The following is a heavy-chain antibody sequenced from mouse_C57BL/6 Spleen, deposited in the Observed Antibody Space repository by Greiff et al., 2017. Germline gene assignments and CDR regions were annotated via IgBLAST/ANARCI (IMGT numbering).Heavy chain of an antibody. CDR2: IDPRSGHT. J-gene: IGHJ1*03. CDR3: ARFDYYYGSSHWYFDV. V-gene: IGHV1-81*01. D-gene: IGHD1-1*01. CDR1: GYTFTSYG. Sequence: QVQLQQSGAELARPGASVKLSCKASGYTFTSYGISWVKQRTGQGLEWIGEIDPRSGHTYYNEKFKGTATLTADTSSSTAYMELRSLTSEDSAVYFGARFDYYYGSSHWYFDVWGTGTTVTVSS.